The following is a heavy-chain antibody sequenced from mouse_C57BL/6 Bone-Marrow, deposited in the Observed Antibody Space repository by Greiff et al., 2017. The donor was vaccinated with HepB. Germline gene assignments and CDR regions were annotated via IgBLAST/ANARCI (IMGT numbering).Heavy chain of an antibody. D-gene: IGHD2-1*01. J-gene: IGHJ1*03. CDR2: SRNKANDYTT. V-gene: IGHV7-1*01. CDR3: ARDAYGNYPYWYFDV. Sequence: EVKLMESGGGLVQSGRSLRLSCATSGFTFSDFYMEWVRQAPGKGLEWIAASRNKANDYTTEYSASVKGRFIVSRDTSQSILYLQMNALRAEDTAIYYCARDAYGNYPYWYFDVWGTGTTVTVSS. CDR1: GFTFSDFY.